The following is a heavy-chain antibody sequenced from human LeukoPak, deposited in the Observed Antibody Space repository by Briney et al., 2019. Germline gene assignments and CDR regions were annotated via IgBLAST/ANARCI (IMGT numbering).Heavy chain of an antibody. V-gene: IGHV4-34*01. Sequence: PSETLSLTCAVYGGSFSGYYWSWIRQPPGKGLEWIGEINHSGSTNYNPSLKSRVTISVDTSKNQFSLKLSSVTAADTAVYYCARDKGYTKLYYFDYWGQGTLVTVSS. CDR2: INHSGST. J-gene: IGHJ4*02. CDR3: ARDKGYTKLYYFDY. CDR1: GGSFSGYY. D-gene: IGHD5-24*01.